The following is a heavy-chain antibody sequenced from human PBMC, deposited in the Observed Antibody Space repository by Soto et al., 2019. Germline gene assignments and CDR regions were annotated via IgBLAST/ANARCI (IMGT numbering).Heavy chain of an antibody. CDR3: ATASAGYTFGFDL. J-gene: IGHJ4*02. CDR2: IVVGNGNT. CDR1: GFNFATST. Sequence: WASVKVSCKASGFNFATSTIQWVRQTRGHRLEWIGWIVVGNGNTNFAQDLRQRVTFSRDMSTSTAYMDVSTLRSDDTAMYYCATASAGYTFGFDLWGQGSLVTVSS. V-gene: IGHV1-58*02. D-gene: IGHD1-1*01.